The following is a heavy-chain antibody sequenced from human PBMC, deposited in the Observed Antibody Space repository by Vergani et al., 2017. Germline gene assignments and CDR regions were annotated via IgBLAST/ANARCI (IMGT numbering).Heavy chain of an antibody. CDR2: IIPIFGTA. CDR1: GDTFSSYA. J-gene: IGHJ6*03. D-gene: IGHD6-25*01. CDR3: ARAGGTLYYYYYYMDV. Sequence: QVQLVQSGAEVKKPGSSVKVSCKASGDTFSSYAITWVRQAPGQGLEWMGGIIPIFGTADYAQKFQGRVTITADKSTTTAYMELSSLGSEDTAVYYCARAGGTLYYYYYYMDVWGKGTTVTVSS. V-gene: IGHV1-69*06.